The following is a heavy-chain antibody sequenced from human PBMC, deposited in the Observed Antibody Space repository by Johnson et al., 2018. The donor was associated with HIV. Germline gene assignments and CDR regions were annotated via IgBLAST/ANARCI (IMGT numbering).Heavy chain of an antibody. CDR3: TKDTKKKRWQPDDAFGL. D-gene: IGHD5-24*01. CDR2: IRDDGSNK. J-gene: IGHJ3*01. Sequence: QVQLVESGGGVVQPGGSLRLSCIGSDFALGDYGVHWVRQAPGKGLEWVSFIRDDGSNKSYGDSVKGRFTISRDNFKNSVYLQMSSLRGEDTAVYYCTKDTKKKRWQPDDAFGLWGQGTMVIVSS. CDR1: DFALGDYG. V-gene: IGHV3-30*02.